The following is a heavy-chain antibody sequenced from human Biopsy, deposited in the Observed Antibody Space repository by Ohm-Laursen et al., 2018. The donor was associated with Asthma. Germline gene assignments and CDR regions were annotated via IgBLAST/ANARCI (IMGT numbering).Heavy chain of an antibody. D-gene: IGHD5-12*01. CDR2: LIPVLGTP. CDR3: ARGYSGSDRIVYYYSGLEV. J-gene: IGHJ6*02. V-gene: IGHV1-69*01. CDR1: GDYFSNYA. Sequence: SSVKVSCNASGDYFSNYAISWVRQAPGQGLEWMGGLIPVLGTPDHAQMFEGRVTITADESTSTAYMELSSLSSEDTAVYYCARGYSGSDRIVYYYSGLEVWGQGTTVTVSS.